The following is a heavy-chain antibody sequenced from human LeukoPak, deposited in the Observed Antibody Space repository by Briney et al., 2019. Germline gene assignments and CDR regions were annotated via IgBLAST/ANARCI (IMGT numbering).Heavy chain of an antibody. D-gene: IGHD6-19*01. J-gene: IGHJ2*01. V-gene: IGHV4-59*01. CDR3: ARDFRWLGYWYFDL. CDR2: IYYSGST. Sequence: SETLSLTCTVSGGSISSYYWSWIRQPPGKGLEWIGYIYYSGSTNYNPSLKSRVTISVDTSKNQFSLKLSSVTAADTAVYYCARDFRWLGYWYFDLWGRGTLVTVSS. CDR1: GGSISSYY.